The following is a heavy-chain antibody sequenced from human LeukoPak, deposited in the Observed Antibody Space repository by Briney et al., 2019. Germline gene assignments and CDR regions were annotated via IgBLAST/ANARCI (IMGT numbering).Heavy chain of an antibody. V-gene: IGHV3-53*01. J-gene: IGHJ4*02. D-gene: IGHD5-18*01. Sequence: GGSLRLSCAASGFTVSSNYMSWVRQAPGKGLEWVSVIYSGGSTYYADSVKGRFTISRDNSKNTLYLQMNSLRAEDTAVYYCANHRGYSYGRFDYWGQGTLVTVSS. CDR1: GFTVSSNY. CDR3: ANHRGYSYGRFDY. CDR2: IYSGGST.